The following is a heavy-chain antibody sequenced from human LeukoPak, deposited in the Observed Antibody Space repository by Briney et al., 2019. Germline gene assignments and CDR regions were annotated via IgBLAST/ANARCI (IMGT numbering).Heavy chain of an antibody. CDR3: AADYPLSGGYNWFDP. CDR2: ISAYSGKK. V-gene: IGHV1-18*01. J-gene: IGHJ5*02. D-gene: IGHD1-26*01. CDR1: GYPFNYYG. Sequence: ASVKVSCKASGYPFNYYGITWVRQAPGQGLEWMGWISAYSGKKNYAQKFQDRVTMTTDTSTSTAYMELRSLRFDDTAVYYCAADYPLSGGYNWFDPWGQGTLVTVSP.